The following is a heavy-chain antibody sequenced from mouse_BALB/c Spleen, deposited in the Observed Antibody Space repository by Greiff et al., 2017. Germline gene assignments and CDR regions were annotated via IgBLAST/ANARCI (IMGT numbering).Heavy chain of an antibody. CDR1: GYTFTSYW. Sequence: VQLQQPGAELVKPGASVKLSCKASGYTFTSYWMHWVKQRPGQGLEWIGEINPSNGRTNYNEKFKSKATLTVDKSSSTAYMQLSSLTSEDSAVYYCARMHFDYWGQGTTLTVSS. CDR2: INPSNGRT. J-gene: IGHJ2*01. V-gene: IGHV1S81*02. CDR3: ARMHFDY.